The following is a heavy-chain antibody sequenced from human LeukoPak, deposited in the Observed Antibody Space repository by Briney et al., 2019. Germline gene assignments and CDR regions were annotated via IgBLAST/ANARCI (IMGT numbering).Heavy chain of an antibody. CDR1: GFTFSSYA. CDR3: ARGYSSSWHTSPDY. D-gene: IGHD6-13*01. J-gene: IGHJ4*02. V-gene: IGHV3-30*04. Sequence: PGGSLRLSCAASGFTFSSYAMHWVRQAPGKGLEWVAVISYDGSNKYYADSVKGRFTISRDNSKNTLYLQMNSLRAEDTAVYYCARGYSSSWHTSPDYWGQGTLVTVSS. CDR2: ISYDGSNK.